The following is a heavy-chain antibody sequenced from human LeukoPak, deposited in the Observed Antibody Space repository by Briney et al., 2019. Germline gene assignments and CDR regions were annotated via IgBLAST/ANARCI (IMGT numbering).Heavy chain of an antibody. CDR3: ARGRRRLWFGELYFDY. CDR2: IYHSGST. Sequence: SQTLSLTCAVSGGSISSGGYSWSWIRQPPGKGLEWIGYIYHSGSTYYNPSLKSRVTISVDRSKNQFSLKLSSVTAADTAVYYCARGRRRLWFGELYFDYWGQGTLVTVSS. V-gene: IGHV4-30-2*01. CDR1: GGSISSGGYS. D-gene: IGHD3-10*01. J-gene: IGHJ4*02.